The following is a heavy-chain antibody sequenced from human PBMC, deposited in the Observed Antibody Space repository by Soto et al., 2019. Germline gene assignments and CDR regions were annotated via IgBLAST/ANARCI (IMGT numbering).Heavy chain of an antibody. CDR3: AREGGYSFGLAPYYFDY. CDR2: LSYDGSSE. J-gene: IGHJ4*02. D-gene: IGHD5-18*01. CDR1: GFSFSSYA. Sequence: GGSLRLSCAASGFSFSSYALHWVRQAPGKGLEWVAVLSYDGSSEYYADSVRGRLTISRDNSNNTLYLQVNSLRAEDTAVYYCAREGGYSFGLAPYYFDYWGQGTLVTVSS. V-gene: IGHV3-30-3*01.